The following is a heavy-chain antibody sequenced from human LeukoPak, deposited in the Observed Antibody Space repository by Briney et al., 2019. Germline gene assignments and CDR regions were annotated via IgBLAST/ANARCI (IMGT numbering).Heavy chain of an antibody. Sequence: GASVKVSCKASGGTFSSYAISWVRQAPGQGLEWMGGIIPIFGTVVYAQNFQGRVTITADESTNTAYLELRSLRSDDTAVYYCARAPSIRVITNFDYWGQGTLVTVSS. V-gene: IGHV1-69*13. J-gene: IGHJ4*02. CDR3: ARAPSIRVITNFDY. CDR2: IIPIFGTV. D-gene: IGHD3-16*02. CDR1: GGTFSSYA.